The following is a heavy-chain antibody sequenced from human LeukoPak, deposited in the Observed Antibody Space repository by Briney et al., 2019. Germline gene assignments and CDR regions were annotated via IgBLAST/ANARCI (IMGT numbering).Heavy chain of an antibody. V-gene: IGHV1-2*02. Sequence: ASVKVSCKASGYTFIAYYLHWVRQAPGQGLEWMGWINPNSGGTNYAQKFQGRVTMTRDTSISTAYMELSRLRSDDTAVYYCARVLTQNDAFDIWGQGTMVTVSS. CDR1: GYTFIAYY. J-gene: IGHJ3*02. CDR3: ARVLTQNDAFDI. D-gene: IGHD1-1*01. CDR2: INPNSGGT.